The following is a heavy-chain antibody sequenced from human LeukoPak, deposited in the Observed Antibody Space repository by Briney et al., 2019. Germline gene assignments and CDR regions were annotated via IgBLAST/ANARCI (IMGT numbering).Heavy chain of an antibody. J-gene: IGHJ4*02. Sequence: GGSLGLSCAASGFTFNSYVMTWVRQAPGKGLEWVSTVRGGSGDRYYADSVKGRFTISRDNSKNTLYLQMNSLRDGDTAVYFCARGNSYTSPYYFDNWGQGTLVTVSS. D-gene: IGHD5-18*01. CDR2: VRGGSGDR. V-gene: IGHV3-23*01. CDR3: ARGNSYTSPYYFDN. CDR1: GFTFNSYV.